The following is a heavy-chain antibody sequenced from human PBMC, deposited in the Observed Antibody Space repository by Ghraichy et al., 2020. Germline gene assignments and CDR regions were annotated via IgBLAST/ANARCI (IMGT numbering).Heavy chain of an antibody. J-gene: IGHJ4*02. D-gene: IGHD1-26*01. Sequence: SETLSLTCTVSGGSISSSSYYWGWIRQPPRKGLEWIGSIYYSGSTYYNPSLKSRVTISVDTSKNQFSLKLSSVTAADTAVYYCARRSGSFSHFDYWGQGTLVTVSS. CDR1: GGSISSSSYY. CDR2: IYYSGST. CDR3: ARRSGSFSHFDY. V-gene: IGHV4-39*01.